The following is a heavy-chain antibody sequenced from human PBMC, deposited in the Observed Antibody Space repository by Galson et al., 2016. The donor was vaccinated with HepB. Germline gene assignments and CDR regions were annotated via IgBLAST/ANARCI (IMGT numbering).Heavy chain of an antibody. Sequence: SLRLSCAGSGFGLKTYSMTWVRQAPGQGLEWVSSISSDSSHTFYGDAVKGRFTISRDNARNSPYLQLHSLRVEDTTVYWCVRDSYDFWSDPENYYHYGLDVWGKGTTVIVSS. V-gene: IGHV3-21*01. CDR3: VRDSYDFWSDPENYYHYGLDV. D-gene: IGHD3-3*01. CDR1: GFGLKTYS. CDR2: ISSDSSHT. J-gene: IGHJ6*04.